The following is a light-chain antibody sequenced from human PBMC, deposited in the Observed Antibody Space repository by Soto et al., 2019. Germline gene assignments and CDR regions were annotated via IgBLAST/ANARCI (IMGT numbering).Light chain of an antibody. CDR3: QQNGASIT. J-gene: IGKJ4*01. V-gene: IGKV3-20*01. CDR1: HNVNNNF. CDR2: GVS. Sequence: VLTQSPRTLSWSRMEIATGSFMASHNVNNNFVAWYQQKPGQAPSLLIYGVSDRATGVPDRFSGSGSGTDFTLTISRLETEDFAVYYCQQNGASITFGGGTKVDIK.